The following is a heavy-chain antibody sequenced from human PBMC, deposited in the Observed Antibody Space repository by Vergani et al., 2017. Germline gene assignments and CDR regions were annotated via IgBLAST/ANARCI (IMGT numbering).Heavy chain of an antibody. J-gene: IGHJ5*02. CDR3: ARGFWSGYQIDP. D-gene: IGHD3-3*01. V-gene: IGHV3-33*01. CDR2: IWYDGSNK. CDR1: RFTFSSYG. Sequence: HVQLVESGGGVVQPGRSLRLSCAASRFTFSSYGMHWVRQAPGKGLEWVAVIWYDGSNKYYADSVKGRFTISRDNSKNTLYLQMNSLRAEDTAVYYCARGFWSGYQIDPWGQGTLVTVSS.